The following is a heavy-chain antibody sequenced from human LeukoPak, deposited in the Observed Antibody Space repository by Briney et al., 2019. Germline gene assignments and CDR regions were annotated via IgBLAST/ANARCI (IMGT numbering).Heavy chain of an antibody. J-gene: IGHJ4*02. D-gene: IGHD6-19*01. CDR3: VQTTGWPGFDY. CDR2: IYNGVPT. V-gene: IGHV4-4*09. Sequence: SETLSLTCTASGAPISRFYWNWVRQPPGKGLEWIGNIYNGVPTFFNPSLKSRVTLSVDTSKTQFSLQLASVTAADTAVYYCVQTTGWPGFDYWGQGILVSVSS. CDR1: GAPISRFY.